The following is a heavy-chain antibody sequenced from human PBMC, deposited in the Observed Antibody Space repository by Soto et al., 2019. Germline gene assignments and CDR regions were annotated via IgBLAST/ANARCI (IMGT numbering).Heavy chain of an antibody. J-gene: IGHJ5*02. CDR2: IYYSGST. Sequence: QVQLQESGPGLVKPSETLSLTCTVSGGSISSYYWSWIRQPPGKGLEWIGYIYYSGSTNYNPSLKRRVHKTVDTAKDPFPLKLRSVAGGDTAGYFWGGGGASMGRGGGRPWGQGTLVTVSS. D-gene: IGHD3-10*01. CDR3: GGGGASMGRGGGRP. CDR1: GGSISSYY. V-gene: IGHV4-59*01.